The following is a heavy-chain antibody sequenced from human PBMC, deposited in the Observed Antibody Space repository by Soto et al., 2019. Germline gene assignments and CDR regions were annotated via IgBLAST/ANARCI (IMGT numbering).Heavy chain of an antibody. Sequence: GASVKVSCKASGYTFTGYYIHWVRQAPGQGLEWVGWVNPNSGGTNSAQKFQGRVTMTRDTSISTAYMELNRLKSDDTAVYYCARDRFTIFGVVRRYYYYGMDVWGQGTTVTVSS. CDR3: ARDRFTIFGVVRRYYYYGMDV. CDR1: GYTFTGYY. J-gene: IGHJ6*02. CDR2: VNPNSGGT. D-gene: IGHD3-3*01. V-gene: IGHV1-2*02.